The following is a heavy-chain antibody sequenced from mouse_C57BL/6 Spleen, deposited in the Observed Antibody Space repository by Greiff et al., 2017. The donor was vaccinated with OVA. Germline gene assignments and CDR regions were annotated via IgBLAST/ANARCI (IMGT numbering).Heavy chain of an antibody. D-gene: IGHD2-4*01. CDR3: AREDYDYGWFAY. Sequence: EVKLVESEGGLVQPGSSMKLSCTASGFTFSDYYMAWVRQVPEKGLEWVANINYDGSSTYYLDSLKSRFIISRDNAKNILYLQMSSLKSEDTATYYCAREDYDYGWFAYWGQGTLVTVSA. J-gene: IGHJ3*01. CDR1: GFTFSDYY. CDR2: INYDGSST. V-gene: IGHV5-16*01.